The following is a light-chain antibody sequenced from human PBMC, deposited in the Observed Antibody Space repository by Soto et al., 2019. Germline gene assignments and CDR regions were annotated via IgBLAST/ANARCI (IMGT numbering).Light chain of an antibody. CDR1: QDISNW. CDR2: EAS. Sequence: DIQMTQSPSTLSASVGDTVTITCRASQDISNWLAWYQQKPGKAPKLLIYEASSLESGVPSKFSGSGSGTEFTLPISSLQPEDFATYYCQQYDTFSHTFGQGTKLEIK. CDR3: QQYDTFSHT. J-gene: IGKJ2*01. V-gene: IGKV1-5*03.